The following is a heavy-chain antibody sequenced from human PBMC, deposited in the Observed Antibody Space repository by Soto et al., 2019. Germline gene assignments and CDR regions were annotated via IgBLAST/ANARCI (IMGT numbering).Heavy chain of an antibody. CDR3: ARTLLIVYTIIPDDFDL. CDR1: NSSLGAFH. J-gene: IGHJ4*02. V-gene: IGHV4-34*12. Sequence: SETLSLTCAIYNSSLGAFHWTWIRQPPGKGLEWIGGLLHGGSTNYNPSLKSRVTISLDTSNNAISLRLTSVTAADTAMYYCARTLLIVYTIIPDDFDLWGRGTLVTVSS. CDR2: LLHGGST. D-gene: IGHD3-16*02.